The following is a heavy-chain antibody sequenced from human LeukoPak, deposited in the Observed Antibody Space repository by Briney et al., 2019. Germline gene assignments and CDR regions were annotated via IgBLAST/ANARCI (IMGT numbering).Heavy chain of an antibody. J-gene: IGHJ4*02. V-gene: IGHV4-59*12. CDR3: ARRAPGRITGTRGLRSQNFDY. D-gene: IGHD1-20*01. Sequence: SETLSLTCTVSGGSISSYYWSWIRQPPGKGLEWIGYIYYSGSTNYNPSLKSRVTISVDTSKNQFSLKLSSVTAADTAVYYCARRAPGRITGTRGLRSQNFDYWGQGTLVTVSS. CDR1: GGSISSYY. CDR2: IYYSGST.